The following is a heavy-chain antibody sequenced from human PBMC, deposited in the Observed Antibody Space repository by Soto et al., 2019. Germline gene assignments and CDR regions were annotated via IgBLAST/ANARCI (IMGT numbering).Heavy chain of an antibody. CDR2: IYYSGST. CDR3: ARDRSNSPDYFDY. V-gene: IGHV4-30-4*01. D-gene: IGHD6-6*01. J-gene: IGHJ4*02. Sequence: SETLSLTCTFSCGSIISDDYYWSWIRQPPGKGLEWIGYIYYSGSTSYNPSLKSRLTISLDTSKNQFSLKLSSVSAADTAVYYCARDRSNSPDYFDYWGQGTLVTVSS. CDR1: CGSIISDDYY.